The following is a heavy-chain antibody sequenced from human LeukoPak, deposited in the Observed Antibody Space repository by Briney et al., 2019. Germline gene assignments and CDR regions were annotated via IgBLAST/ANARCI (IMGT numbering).Heavy chain of an antibody. CDR3: ARVVVVAANRYYFDY. D-gene: IGHD2-15*01. V-gene: IGHV3-20*01. CDR2: INWNGGST. CDR1: GFTVSSNY. Sequence: PGGSLRLSCVASGFTVSSNYMSWVRQAPGKGLEWVSGINWNGGSTGYADSVKGRFTISRDNAKNSLYLQMNSLRAEDTALYHCARVVVVAANRYYFDYWGQGTLVTVSS. J-gene: IGHJ4*02.